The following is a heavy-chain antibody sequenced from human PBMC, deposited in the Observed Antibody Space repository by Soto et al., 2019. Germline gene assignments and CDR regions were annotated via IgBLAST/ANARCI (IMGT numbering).Heavy chain of an antibody. Sequence: QVQLVQSGAEVKKPGASVKVSCKASGYTFTSYGISWVRQAPGQGLEWMGWISAYNGNTNYALKLQGRVTMTTDTTTSTAYRELRSLRSDDTPVYYCAREGYYDSSGYQYDMDVWGQGTKFTVSS. CDR2: ISAYNGNT. CDR1: GYTFTSYG. CDR3: AREGYYDSSGYQYDMDV. D-gene: IGHD3-22*01. J-gene: IGHJ6*02. V-gene: IGHV1-18*01.